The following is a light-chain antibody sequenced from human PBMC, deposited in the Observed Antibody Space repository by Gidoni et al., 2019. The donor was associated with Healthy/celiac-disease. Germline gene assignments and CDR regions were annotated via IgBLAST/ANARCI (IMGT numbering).Light chain of an antibody. Sequence: EIVMTQSPATLSVSPGERATLSCRASQSVSSNLAWYQQKPGQAPRLLIYGASTRATGIPARFSGSVSGTEFTLTICSLQSEDFAVYYCQQYNNWPLLTFGGGTKVEIK. CDR2: GAS. CDR1: QSVSSN. J-gene: IGKJ4*01. CDR3: QQYNNWPLLT. V-gene: IGKV3-15*01.